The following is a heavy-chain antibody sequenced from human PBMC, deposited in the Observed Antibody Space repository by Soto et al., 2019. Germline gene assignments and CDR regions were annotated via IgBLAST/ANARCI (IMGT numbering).Heavy chain of an antibody. CDR1: GFIFSNYA. J-gene: IGHJ4*02. CDR2: LSASGATT. CDR3: TIGGIPRRYNIPKVDFDY. Sequence: EVHLLESGGDLVQRGGSLRLSCAASGFIFSNYAMSWVRQAPGKGLEWVSALSASGATTYYPDSVKGRFTVSRDNSKDTLYLQMRSLRAEDTSVYYCTIGGIPRRYNIPKVDFDYWGQGSLVTVSS. V-gene: IGHV3-23*01. D-gene: IGHD1-1*01.